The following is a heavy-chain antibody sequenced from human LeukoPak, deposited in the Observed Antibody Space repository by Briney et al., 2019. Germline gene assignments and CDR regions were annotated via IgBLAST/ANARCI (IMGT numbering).Heavy chain of an antibody. CDR1: GGTFSSYA. CDR2: IIPIFGTA. Sequence: SVKVSCKASGGTFSSYAISWVRQAPGQGLEWMGRIIPIFGTANYAQKFRGRVTITTDESTSTAYMELSSLRSEDTAVYYCARAGGYYDSSGLSPPFDYWGQGTLVTVSS. D-gene: IGHD3-22*01. V-gene: IGHV1-69*05. J-gene: IGHJ4*02. CDR3: ARAGGYYDSSGLSPPFDY.